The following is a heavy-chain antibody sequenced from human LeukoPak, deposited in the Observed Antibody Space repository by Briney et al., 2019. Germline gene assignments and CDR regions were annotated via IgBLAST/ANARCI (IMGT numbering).Heavy chain of an antibody. CDR3: ASGRQLGY. J-gene: IGHJ4*02. V-gene: IGHV3-7*01. CDR2: IKEDGSEK. CDR1: GFTFSNYW. D-gene: IGHD6-13*01. Sequence: GGSLRLSCAASGFTFSNYWMSWVRQAPGKGLEWVANIKEDGSEKYYVDSVKGRFTISRDNARNSLYLQMNSLRAEGTAVYYCASGRQLGYWGQGTLVTASS.